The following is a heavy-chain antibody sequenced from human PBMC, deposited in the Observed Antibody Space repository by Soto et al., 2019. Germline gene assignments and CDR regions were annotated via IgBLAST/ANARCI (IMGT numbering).Heavy chain of an antibody. D-gene: IGHD2-2*01. V-gene: IGHV3-11*01. J-gene: IGHJ4*02. CDR1: GFTFSDYY. CDR3: ARDLGYCSSTSCPRPFDY. CDR2: ISSSGSTI. Sequence: GGSLRLSCAASGFTFSDYYMSWIRQAPGKGLEWVSYISSSGSTIYYADSVKGRFTISRDNAKNSLYLQMNSLRAEDTAVYYCARDLGYCSSTSCPRPFDYWGQGTLVTVS.